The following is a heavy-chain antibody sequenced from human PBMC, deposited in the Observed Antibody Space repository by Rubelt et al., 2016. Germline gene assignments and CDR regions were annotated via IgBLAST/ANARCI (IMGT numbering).Heavy chain of an antibody. CDR2: INHSGST. CDR3: ARGLSERHTRRKYYFDY. V-gene: IGHV4-34*09. J-gene: IGHJ4*02. D-gene: IGHD3/OR15-3a*01. Sequence: QVQLQESGPGLVKPSQTLSLTCTVYGGSFSGYYWSWIRQPPGKGLEWIGEINHSGSTNYNPSLKSRFPISVDTSKNQFSLKLSSVTAADTAVYYCARGLSERHTRRKYYFDYWGQGTLVTVSS. CDR1: GGSFSGYY.